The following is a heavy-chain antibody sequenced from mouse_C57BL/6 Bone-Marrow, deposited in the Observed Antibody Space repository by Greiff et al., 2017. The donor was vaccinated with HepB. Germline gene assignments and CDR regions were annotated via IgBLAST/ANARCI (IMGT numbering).Heavy chain of an antibody. CDR2: IYPGSGST. Sequence: QVQLQQPGAELVKPGASVKMSCKASGYTFTSYWITWVKQRPGQGLEWIGDIYPGSGSTNYNEKFKSKATLTVDTSSSTAYMQLSSLTSEDSAVYYCARNYYGSSYCLDYWGQGTTLTVSS. V-gene: IGHV1-55*01. J-gene: IGHJ2*01. CDR3: ARNYYGSSYCLDY. CDR1: GYTFTSYW. D-gene: IGHD1-1*01.